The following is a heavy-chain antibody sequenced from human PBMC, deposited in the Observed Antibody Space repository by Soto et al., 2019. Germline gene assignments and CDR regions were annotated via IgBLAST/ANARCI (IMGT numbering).Heavy chain of an antibody. Sequence: GESLKISCKGSGYSFTSYWIGWVRQMPGKGLEWMGIIYPGDSDTRYSPSFQGQVTISADKSISTAYLQWSSLKASDTATYYCARAGYSSGWYQEYFQHWGQGTLVTVSS. J-gene: IGHJ1*01. V-gene: IGHV5-51*01. CDR2: IYPGDSDT. CDR3: ARAGYSSGWYQEYFQH. CDR1: GYSFTSYW. D-gene: IGHD6-19*01.